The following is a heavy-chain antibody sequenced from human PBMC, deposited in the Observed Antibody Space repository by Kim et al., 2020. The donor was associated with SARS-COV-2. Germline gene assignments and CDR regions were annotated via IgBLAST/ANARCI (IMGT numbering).Heavy chain of an antibody. Sequence: ASVKVSCKASGYTFTSYDINWVRQATGQGLEWMGWMNPNSGNTGYAQKFQGRVTMTRNTSISTAYMELSSLRSEDTAVYYCARVSYYYYYMDVWGKGTTVTVSS. CDR3: ARVSYYYYYMDV. J-gene: IGHJ6*03. CDR2: MNPNSGNT. V-gene: IGHV1-8*01. CDR1: GYTFTSYD.